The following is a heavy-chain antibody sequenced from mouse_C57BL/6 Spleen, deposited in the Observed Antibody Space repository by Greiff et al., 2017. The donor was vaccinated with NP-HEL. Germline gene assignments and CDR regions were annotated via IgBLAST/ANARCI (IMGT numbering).Heavy chain of an antibody. J-gene: IGHJ3*01. D-gene: IGHD1-1*01. CDR1: GYTFTDYY. CDR3: ARGHYYGSTGWFAY. CDR2: INPNNGGT. Sequence: EVQLQQSGPELVKPGASVKISCKASGYTFTDYYMNWVKQSHGKSLEWIGDINPNNGGTSYNQKFKGKATLTVDKSSSTAYMELRSLTSEDSAVYYCARGHYYGSTGWFAYWGQGTLVTVSA. V-gene: IGHV1-26*01.